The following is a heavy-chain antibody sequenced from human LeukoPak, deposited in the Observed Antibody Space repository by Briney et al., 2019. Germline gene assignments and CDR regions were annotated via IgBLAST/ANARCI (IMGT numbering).Heavy chain of an antibody. Sequence: SGTLSLTCAVSGGSISSSNWWSWVRQPPGKGLEWIGEIYRSGSTNYNPSLKSRVTISLDKSKNQFSLKLSSVTAADTAVYYCARGAPRYSSGWYVGFYYYYYYMDVWGKGTTVTVSS. V-gene: IGHV4-4*02. CDR1: GGSISSSNW. CDR3: ARGAPRYSSGWYVGFYYYYYYMDV. CDR2: IYRSGST. J-gene: IGHJ6*03. D-gene: IGHD6-19*01.